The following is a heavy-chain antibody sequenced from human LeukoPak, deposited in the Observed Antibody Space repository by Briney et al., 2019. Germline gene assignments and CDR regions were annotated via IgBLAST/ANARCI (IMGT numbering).Heavy chain of an antibody. CDR3: AAVSTKTYYYGLDV. J-gene: IGHJ6*02. CDR2: ITNDGSST. D-gene: IGHD4-17*01. V-gene: IGHV3-74*01. Sequence: GGSLRLSCAASGLTFSSHWMHWVRQAPGKGLVWVSRITNDGSSTTYADSVKGRFAISRDTSKNTLYLQMNSLRAEDTAVYYCAAVSTKTYYYGLDVWGQGTTVTVSS. CDR1: GLTFSSHW.